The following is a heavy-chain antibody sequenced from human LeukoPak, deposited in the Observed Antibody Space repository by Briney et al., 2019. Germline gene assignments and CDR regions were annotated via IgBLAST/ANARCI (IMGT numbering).Heavy chain of an antibody. CDR2: IKFDGSLA. CDR3: VTGHYDSRMYFDL. J-gene: IGHJ2*01. V-gene: IGHV3-74*01. Sequence: PGGSLRLSCTASGLTFSTYWVHWVRQAPGRRLVWVSQIKFDGSLASYADSVKGRFTISRDNAKNTLYLQMNTLGTEDTAVYYCVTGHYDSRMYFDLWGRGTLVTVSS. D-gene: IGHD3-16*01. CDR1: GLTFSTYW.